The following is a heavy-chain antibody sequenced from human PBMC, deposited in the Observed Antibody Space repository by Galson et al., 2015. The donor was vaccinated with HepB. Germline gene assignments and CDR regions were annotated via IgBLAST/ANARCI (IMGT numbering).Heavy chain of an antibody. J-gene: IGHJ4*02. V-gene: IGHV6-1*01. D-gene: IGHD2-21*01. CDR3: ARQLAYCVANTCQIFFDY. Sequence: ISGDSVSSNSAAWNWIRQSPSRGLEWLGRTYYRSKWYNSYAVSVKSRITINPDTTKNQFSLQLNSVTPEDTAIYYCARQLAYCVANTCQIFFDYWGQGTLVTVSS. CDR1: GDSVSSNSAA. CDR2: TYYRSKWYN.